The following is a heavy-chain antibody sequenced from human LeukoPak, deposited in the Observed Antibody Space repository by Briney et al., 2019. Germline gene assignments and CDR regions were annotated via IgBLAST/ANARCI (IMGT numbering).Heavy chain of an antibody. D-gene: IGHD3-22*01. CDR3: ARDGGYYDSSGYLRHFDY. Sequence: GGSLRLSCAASGFTFSSYAMHWVRQAPGKGLEWVAVISYDGSNKYYADSVKGRFTISRDNSKNTLYLQMNSLRAEDTAVYYCARDGGYYDSSGYLRHFDYWGQGTLVTVSS. J-gene: IGHJ4*02. V-gene: IGHV3-30*04. CDR1: GFTFSSYA. CDR2: ISYDGSNK.